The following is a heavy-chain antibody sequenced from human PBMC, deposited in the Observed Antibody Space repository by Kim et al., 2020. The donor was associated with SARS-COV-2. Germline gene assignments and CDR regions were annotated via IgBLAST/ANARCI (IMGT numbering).Heavy chain of an antibody. CDR1: GFSLSTSGMC. CDR3: ARIRAPIVAMDV. Sequence: SGPTLVKPTQTLTLTCTFSGFSLSTSGMCVSWIRQPPGKALEWLARIDWDDEKYYSTSLKTRLTISKDTSKNQVVLTMTNMDPVDTATYYCARIRAPIVAMDVWGQGTTVTVSS. CDR2: IDWDDEK. D-gene: IGHD3-22*01. J-gene: IGHJ6*02. V-gene: IGHV2-70*11.